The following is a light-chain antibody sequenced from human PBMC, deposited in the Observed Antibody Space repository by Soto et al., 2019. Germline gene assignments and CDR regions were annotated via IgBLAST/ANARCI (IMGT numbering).Light chain of an antibody. Sequence: QAALSQPASVSGSPGHSITISCSGTSSDVVAYHLVSWYQHHPGKVHQLIIHENTKLPAGVSNRFSGSKSGNTTSITISGLQAEGEADYYCCSYTGSYTLMFGGGTKGTVL. CDR1: SSDVVAYHL. V-gene: IGLV2-23*01. J-gene: IGLJ3*02. CDR3: CSYTGSYTLM. CDR2: ENT.